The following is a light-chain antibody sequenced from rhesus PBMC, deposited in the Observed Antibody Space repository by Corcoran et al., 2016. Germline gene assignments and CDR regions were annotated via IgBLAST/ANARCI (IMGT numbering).Light chain of an antibody. J-gene: IGLJ6*01. CDR1: SSDIGSSSA. CDR2: EFT. V-gene: IGLV2-19*02. Sequence: QAAPTQSPSVSGSVGQSVTISCSGSSSDIGSSSAVSWYQQHPDRAPKLMIYEFTKRPSGVSDRFSGSWSGNTASLTVSGLQVEDEADYYCGSYVAGGIFVFGSGTKLTVL. CDR3: GSYVAGGIFV.